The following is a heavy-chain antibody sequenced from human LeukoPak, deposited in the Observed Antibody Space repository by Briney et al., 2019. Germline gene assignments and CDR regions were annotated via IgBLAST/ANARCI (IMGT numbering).Heavy chain of an antibody. CDR2: IIPIFGTA. V-gene: IGHV1-69*13. CDR1: GGTFSSYA. D-gene: IGHD3-22*01. CDR3: ARLDYYDSSGYYLDY. Sequence: SVKVSCKASGGTFSSYAISWVRQAPGQGLEWMGGIIPIFGTANYAQKFQGRVTITADESTSTAYMEPSSLRSEDTAVYYCARLDYYDSSGYYLDYWGQGTLVTVSS. J-gene: IGHJ4*02.